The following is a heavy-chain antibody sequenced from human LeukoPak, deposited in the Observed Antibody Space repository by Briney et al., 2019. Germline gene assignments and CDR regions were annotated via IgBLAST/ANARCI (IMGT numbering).Heavy chain of an antibody. CDR2: INHSGST. Sequence: ASETLSLTCAVYGGSFSGYYWSWIRQPPGKGLEWIGEINHSGSTNYNPSLKSRVTISVDTSKNQFSLKLSSVTAADTAVYYCARGRYASDYWGQGTLVTVSS. J-gene: IGHJ4*02. D-gene: IGHD5-12*01. CDR1: GGSFSGYY. V-gene: IGHV4-34*01. CDR3: ARGRYASDY.